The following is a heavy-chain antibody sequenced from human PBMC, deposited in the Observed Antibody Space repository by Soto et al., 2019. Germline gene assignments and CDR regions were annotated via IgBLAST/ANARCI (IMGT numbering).Heavy chain of an antibody. CDR3: AKDHGLGDEGNWYFDL. V-gene: IGHV3-23*01. CDR2: ISGSGGST. D-gene: IGHD3-16*01. J-gene: IGHJ2*01. CDR1: GFTFSSYA. Sequence: GGSLRLSCAASGFTFSSYAMSWVRQAPGKGLEWVSAISGSGGSTYYADSVKGRFTISRDNSKNTLYLQMNSLRAEDTAVYYCAKDHGLGDEGNWYFDLWGRGTLVTVSS.